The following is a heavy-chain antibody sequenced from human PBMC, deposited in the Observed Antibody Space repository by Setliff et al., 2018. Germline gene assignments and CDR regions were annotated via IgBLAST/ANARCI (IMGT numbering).Heavy chain of an antibody. J-gene: IGHJ4*02. CDR2: IHPADYDT. CDR3: ARGYDSGGWNY. Sequence: GASLKISCKVSGNGFTDLWIAWVRQTPGKGLEWMGIIHPADYDTRYSPSLQGQVTFSADRSISTAHLQWDSLKASDTAMYYCARGYDSGGWNYWGQGTLVTVSS. D-gene: IGHD3-22*01. CDR1: GNGFTDLW. V-gene: IGHV5-51*01.